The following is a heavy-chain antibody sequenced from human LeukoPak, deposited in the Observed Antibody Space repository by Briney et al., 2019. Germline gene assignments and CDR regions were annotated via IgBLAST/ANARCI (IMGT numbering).Heavy chain of an antibody. V-gene: IGHV3-23*01. Sequence: PGGSLRPSYAASGFTFTNYAMSWVRQAPGKGLEWVSGISGSGGSTYYAASVKGRFTISRDNSKNTLFLQMNSLRAEDTAVYYCAKDAYYYGSGGGAFDIWGQGTMVTVSS. J-gene: IGHJ3*02. D-gene: IGHD3-10*01. CDR1: GFTFTNYA. CDR2: ISGSGGST. CDR3: AKDAYYYGSGGGAFDI.